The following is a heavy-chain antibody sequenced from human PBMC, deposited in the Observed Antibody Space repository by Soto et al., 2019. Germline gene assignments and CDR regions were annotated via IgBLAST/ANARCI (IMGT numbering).Heavy chain of an antibody. J-gene: IGHJ5*02. CDR3: AHSARIAATANWFDP. D-gene: IGHD6-13*01. CDR1: GGSISSYY. V-gene: IGHV4-59*01. Sequence: SETLSLTCTVSGGSISSYYWSWIRQPPGKGLEWIGYIYYSGSTNYNPSLKSRLTITKDTSKNQVVLTMTNMDPVDTATYYCAHSARIAATANWFDPWGQGTLVTVSS. CDR2: IYYSGST.